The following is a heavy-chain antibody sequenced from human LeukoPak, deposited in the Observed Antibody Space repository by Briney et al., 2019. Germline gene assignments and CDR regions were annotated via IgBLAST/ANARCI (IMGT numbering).Heavy chain of an antibody. CDR1: GFTFSSYA. CDR3: AKVTSGWYPYPLDY. V-gene: IGHV3-23*01. CDR2: ISGSGGST. J-gene: IGHJ4*02. Sequence: PGGSLRLSCAASGFTFSSYAMSWVRQAPGKGLEWVLAISGSGGSTYYADSVKGRFTISRDNSKNTLYLQMNSLRAEDTSVYYCAKVTSGWYPYPLDYWGQGTLVTVSS. D-gene: IGHD6-19*01.